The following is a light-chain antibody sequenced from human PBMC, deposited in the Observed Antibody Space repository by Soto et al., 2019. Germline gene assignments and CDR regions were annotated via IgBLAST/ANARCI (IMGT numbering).Light chain of an antibody. CDR1: SSYIGPYDH. CDR3: SSYAGNYIYV. CDR2: AVS. Sequence: QSALTQPRSVSGSPGQSVTISCTRTSSYIGPYDHVAWYQQHPGKAPKLIIFAVSKRPLGVPDRFSGSKSGNTASLTISGLQAEDEADYYCSSYAGNYIYVFATGTKLTVL. V-gene: IGLV2-11*01. J-gene: IGLJ1*01.